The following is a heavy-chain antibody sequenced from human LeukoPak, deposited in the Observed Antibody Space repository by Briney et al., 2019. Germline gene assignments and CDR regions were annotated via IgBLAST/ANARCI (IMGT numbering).Heavy chain of an antibody. D-gene: IGHD5-12*01. J-gene: IGHJ1*01. V-gene: IGHV1-2*02. CDR2: INPNSGGT. CDR3: ASLSKKSTSGRVPFTYFQH. Sequence: ASVKVSCKAPGYTFTGYYMHWVRQAPGQGLEWMGWINPNSGGTNYAQKFQGRVTMTRDTSISTAYMELSRLRSDDTAVYYCASLSKKSTSGRVPFTYFQHWGQGTLVTVSS. CDR1: GYTFTGYY.